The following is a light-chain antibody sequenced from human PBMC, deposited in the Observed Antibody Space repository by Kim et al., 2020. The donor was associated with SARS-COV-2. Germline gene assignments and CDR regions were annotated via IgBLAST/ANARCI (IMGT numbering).Light chain of an antibody. CDR1: QSVDNRY. CDR2: AAS. Sequence: LSPGERATRSCRASQSVDNRYVAWYQQKPGQAIRLVIYAASSRATGIPDRFSGSGSGTDFTLTISRLEPEDFAVYYCQQYGSPPTTFGQGTKLEI. J-gene: IGKJ2*01. CDR3: QQYGSPPTT. V-gene: IGKV3-20*01.